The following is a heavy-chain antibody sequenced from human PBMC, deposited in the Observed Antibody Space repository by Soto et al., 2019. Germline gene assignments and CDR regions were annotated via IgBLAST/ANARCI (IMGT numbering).Heavy chain of an antibody. CDR3: AREGIAVAEPSDY. V-gene: IGHV3-30-3*01. D-gene: IGHD6-19*01. CDR2: MSPNGNNQ. J-gene: IGHJ4*02. Sequence: PGGSLRLSCAAPGFTFSIYALHWVRQAPGKGLEWVAVMSPNGNNQYYADSVKGRFTISRDTSKSTLYLQMNSLRAEDTAVYYCAREGIAVAEPSDYWGQGTRVTVS. CDR1: GFTFSIYA.